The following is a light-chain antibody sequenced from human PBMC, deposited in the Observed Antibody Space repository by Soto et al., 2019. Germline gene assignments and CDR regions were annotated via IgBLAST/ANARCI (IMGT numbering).Light chain of an antibody. J-gene: IGKJ5*01. V-gene: IGKV3-11*01. Sequence: DSVVTQSPATCSLSPGASATLSCRASQSVSTYLAWYQQKPGQAPRLLIYDASNRATGIPARFSGSGSGTDFTLTISNLQSEDFAVYYCQQYNNWPPIPFGQGTRLEIK. CDR1: QSVSTY. CDR2: DAS. CDR3: QQYNNWPPIP.